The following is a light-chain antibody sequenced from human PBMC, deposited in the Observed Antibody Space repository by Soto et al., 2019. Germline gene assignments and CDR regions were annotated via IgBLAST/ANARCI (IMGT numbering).Light chain of an antibody. J-gene: IGLJ2*01. CDR3: SLYAGTNSVV. CDR1: SSDIGSYKF. Sequence: QSALTQPPSASGYPGQSVAISCTGTSSDIGSYKFVSWYQQHPGKAPKLIIYEVSIRPSGVPDRFSGSKSGNTASLTVSGLLAEDEADYYCSLYAGTNSVVFGGGTKLTVL. V-gene: IGLV2-8*01. CDR2: EVS.